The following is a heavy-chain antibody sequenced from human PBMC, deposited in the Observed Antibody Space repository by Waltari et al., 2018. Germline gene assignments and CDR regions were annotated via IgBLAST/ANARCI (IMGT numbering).Heavy chain of an antibody. V-gene: IGHV4-61*02. J-gene: IGHJ5*02. D-gene: IGHD2-2*01. CDR3: ARLALPAKTGAFDP. Sequence: QVQLQESGPGLVKPSQTLALTCTVSGGSLSRGSYYGSCIRQPAVKGLEWIGRINTSVTTHYNPSLQSRVTISVDTSKNQFSLKLSSVTAADTAVYYCARLALPAKTGAFDPWGQGTLVTVSS. CDR1: GGSLSRGSYY. CDR2: INTSVTT.